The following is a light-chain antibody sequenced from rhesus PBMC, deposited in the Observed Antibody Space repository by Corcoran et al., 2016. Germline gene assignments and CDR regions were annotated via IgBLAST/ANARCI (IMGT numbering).Light chain of an antibody. V-gene: IGKV1-22*01. J-gene: IGKJ2*01. CDR3: QQYTSSPYS. CDR2: KAS. Sequence: DIQMTQSPSSLSASVGDTVTITCRASQSISSWLAWYQQTPGKAPKLLIYKASTLQRGVPSRFSGRGSGTDFTLTISSLQSEDFATYYCQQYTSSPYSFGQGTKVEIK. CDR1: QSISSW.